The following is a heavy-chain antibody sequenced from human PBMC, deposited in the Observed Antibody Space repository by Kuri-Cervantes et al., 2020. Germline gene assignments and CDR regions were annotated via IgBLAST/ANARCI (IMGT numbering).Heavy chain of an antibody. V-gene: IGHV3-74*01. CDR3: ASSHGSGSYSFDY. CDR1: GFTFSSYW. D-gene: IGHD3-10*01. CDR2: INSDGSST. J-gene: IGHJ4*02. Sequence: GESLKISCAASGFTFSSYWMHWVRQAPGKGLVWVSRINSDGSSTSYADSVKGRFTISRDNAKNTLYLQMNSLRAEDTAVYYCASSHGSGSYSFDYWGQGTLVTVSS.